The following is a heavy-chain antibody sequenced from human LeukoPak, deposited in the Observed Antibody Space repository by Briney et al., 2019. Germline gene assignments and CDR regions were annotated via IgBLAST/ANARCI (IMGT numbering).Heavy chain of an antibody. CDR2: ISAYKGHA. CDR3: ARDPTQYSSGWYGY. Sequence: ASVKVSCKASGYTFTSYGISWVRQAPRQGLEWMGWISAYKGHANYAQKLQGRVTMTTDTSTRTAYMELRSLRSDDTAVYYCARDPTQYSSGWYGYWGQGTLVTVSS. CDR1: GYTFTSYG. J-gene: IGHJ4*02. D-gene: IGHD6-19*01. V-gene: IGHV1-18*01.